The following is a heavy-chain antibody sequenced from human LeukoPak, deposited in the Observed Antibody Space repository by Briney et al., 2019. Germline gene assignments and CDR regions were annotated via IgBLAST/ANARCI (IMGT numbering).Heavy chain of an antibody. Sequence: SEPLSLTCAVYGGSLSGFYWSWIRQPPAKGLEWIGEINHSGSTNYNPPLKSRVTISVDTSKSQFSLKLSSVTAADTAVYYCARLTYYYDSSGYYAFQHWGQGTLVTVSS. CDR2: INHSGST. J-gene: IGHJ1*01. CDR3: ARLTYYYDSSGYYAFQH. D-gene: IGHD3-22*01. V-gene: IGHV4-34*01. CDR1: GGSLSGFY.